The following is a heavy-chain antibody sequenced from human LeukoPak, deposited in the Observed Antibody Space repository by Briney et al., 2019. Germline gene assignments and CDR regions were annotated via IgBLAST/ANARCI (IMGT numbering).Heavy chain of an antibody. Sequence: PGGSLRLSCAASGFTFSSYSMNWVRQAPGKGLVWVSSINSDGSGTSHADSVKGRFTISRDNAKNTLYLQMNSLRAEDTAVYYCARALAEWGRGTLVTVSS. V-gene: IGHV3-74*01. CDR1: GFTFSSYS. J-gene: IGHJ4*02. CDR2: INSDGSGT. CDR3: ARALAE.